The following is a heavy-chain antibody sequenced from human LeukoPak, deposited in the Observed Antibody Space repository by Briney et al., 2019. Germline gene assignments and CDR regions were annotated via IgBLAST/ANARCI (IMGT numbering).Heavy chain of an antibody. CDR2: IYYSGTT. J-gene: IGHJ4*02. CDR1: GGSISSYY. Sequence: KPSETLSLTCTVSGGSISSYYWSWIRQPPGKGLEWIGYIYYSGTTNYSPSLKSRVTISVDTSKNQFSLKLSSVTAADTAVYYCARGTQLGPLDYWGQGTLVTVSS. V-gene: IGHV4-59*01. CDR3: ARGTQLGPLDY. D-gene: IGHD1-1*01.